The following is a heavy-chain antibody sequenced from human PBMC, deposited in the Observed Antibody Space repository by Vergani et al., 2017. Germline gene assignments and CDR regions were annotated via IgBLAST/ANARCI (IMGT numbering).Heavy chain of an antibody. V-gene: IGHV3-7*03. CDR1: GFTFSSYW. CDR3: ARDWGYYDSSGYSPFDP. Sequence: EVQLVESGGGLVQPGGSLRLSCAASGFTFSSYWMSWVRQAPGKGLEWVANIKQDGSVKYYVDSVKGRFTISRDNAKNSLYLQMNSLRAEDTAVYYCARDWGYYDSSGYSPFDPWGQGTLVTVSS. CDR2: IKQDGSVK. D-gene: IGHD3-22*01. J-gene: IGHJ5*02.